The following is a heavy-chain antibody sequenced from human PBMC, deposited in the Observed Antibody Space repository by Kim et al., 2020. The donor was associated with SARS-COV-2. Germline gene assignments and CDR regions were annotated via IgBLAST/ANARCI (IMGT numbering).Heavy chain of an antibody. D-gene: IGHD3-10*01. J-gene: IGHJ6*02. V-gene: IGHV1-69*04. CDR3: ARTMVRGVISLSAMDV. CDR1: GGTFSSYA. CDR2: IIPILGIA. Sequence: SVKVSCKASGGTFSSYAISWVRQAPGQGLEWMGRIIPILGIANYAQKFQGRVTITADKSTNTAYMELSSLSSEDTAVYYCARTMVRGVISLSAMDVWGQ.